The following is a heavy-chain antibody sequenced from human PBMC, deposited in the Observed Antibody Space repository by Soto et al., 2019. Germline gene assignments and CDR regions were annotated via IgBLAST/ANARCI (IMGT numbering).Heavy chain of an antibody. D-gene: IGHD3-10*01. Sequence: PGGSLRLSCAASGFTFSSYWMSRVRQAPGKGLEWVANIKQDGSEKYYVDSVKGRFTISRDNAKNSLYLQMNSLRAEDTAVYYCARDFPDYYYGSGSYYNPFDYWGQGTLVTVSS. J-gene: IGHJ4*02. CDR2: IKQDGSEK. CDR1: GFTFSSYW. V-gene: IGHV3-7*03. CDR3: ARDFPDYYYGSGSYYNPFDY.